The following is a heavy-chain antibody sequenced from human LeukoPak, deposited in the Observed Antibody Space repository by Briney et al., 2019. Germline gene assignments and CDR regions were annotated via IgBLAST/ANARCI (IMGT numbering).Heavy chain of an antibody. V-gene: IGHV3-23*01. Sequence: GGSLRLSCAASGFIFRNYGMNWVRQPPGKGLEWVSGVSPNGETAYYADSVKGRFTISRDNSKNTVYLQVRSLTAEDTAVYYCAKDLGWIQFGYWGQGALVTVSS. CDR1: GFIFRNYG. D-gene: IGHD5-18*01. J-gene: IGHJ4*02. CDR2: VSPNGETA. CDR3: AKDLGWIQFGY.